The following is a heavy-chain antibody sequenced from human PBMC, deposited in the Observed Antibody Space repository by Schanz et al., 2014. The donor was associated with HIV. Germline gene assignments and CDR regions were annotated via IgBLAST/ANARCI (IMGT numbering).Heavy chain of an antibody. Sequence: QVQLVQSGTEVKKPGASVKVSCKASGYTFISYGISWVRQAPGQGLEWMGWISAYNGNTNYAQKFQGRLTMTTDTATSTACMEQRSLRSDDTAVYYGARDRPVIVGATRADGGTDFDYWGQGTLVTVSS. J-gene: IGHJ4*02. D-gene: IGHD1-26*01. V-gene: IGHV1-18*01. CDR3: ARDRPVIVGATRADGGTDFDY. CDR2: ISAYNGNT. CDR1: GYTFISYG.